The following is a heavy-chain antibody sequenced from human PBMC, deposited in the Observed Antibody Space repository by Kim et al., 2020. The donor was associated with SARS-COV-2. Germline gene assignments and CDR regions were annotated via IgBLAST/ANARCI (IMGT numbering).Heavy chain of an antibody. CDR3: ARDFSAANDY. CDR1: GYTFISHA. CDR2: IKAGSGDT. D-gene: IGHD2-2*01. V-gene: IGHV1-3*01. Sequence: ASVKVSCKASGYTFISHAIHWVRQAPGQRLEWLGGIKAGSGDTKYSQKFQGRVTITRDTSASTAYMELSSLRSEDTAVYYCARDFSAANDYWGQGTLVTVSS. J-gene: IGHJ4*02.